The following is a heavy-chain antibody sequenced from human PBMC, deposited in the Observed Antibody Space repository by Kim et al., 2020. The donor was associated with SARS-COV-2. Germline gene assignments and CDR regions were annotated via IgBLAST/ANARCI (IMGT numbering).Heavy chain of an antibody. V-gene: IGHV4-38-2*02. CDR3: ARKVVSGWFNFDV. J-gene: IGHJ3*01. CDR1: SSSIGSGYY. Sequence: SETLSLTCTVSSSSIGSGYYWGWIRQPPGRGLEWIGSISHSGNTYYNPSLQSRITISVDTSKKQFSLKLSSVTAADTAVYYCARKVVSGWFNFDVWGQGRMGTVSS. CDR2: ISHSGNT. D-gene: IGHD6-13*01.